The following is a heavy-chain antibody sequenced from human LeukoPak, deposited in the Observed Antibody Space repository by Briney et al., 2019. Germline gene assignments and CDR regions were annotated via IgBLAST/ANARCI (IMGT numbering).Heavy chain of an antibody. V-gene: IGHV3-7*01. J-gene: IGHJ4*02. CDR1: GFTFSSYW. D-gene: IGHD3-10*01. CDR2: MKQDGREK. CDR3: ARGAGVFDY. Sequence: GGSLRLSCVDSGFTFSSYWMSWVRQAPGKGLEWVANMKQDGREKYYVDSVKGRFTTSRDNAKNSLYLQMNSLRVEDTAVYFCARGAGVFDYWGQGTLVTVSS.